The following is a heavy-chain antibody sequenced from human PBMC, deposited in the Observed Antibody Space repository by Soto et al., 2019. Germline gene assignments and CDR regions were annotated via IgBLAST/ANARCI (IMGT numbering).Heavy chain of an antibody. CDR2: IKSETDGGTT. V-gene: IGHV3-15*07. Sequence: GGSLRLSCAASGFTFSNAWMNWVRQAPGKGLEWVGRIKSETDGGTTDYAAPVKGRFTISRDDSKNTLFLELNSLKTEDTAVYYCTAGSTVTTTYYYFAMAVWGQETTATLAS. CDR1: GFTFSNAW. CDR3: TAGSTVTTTYYYFAMAV. J-gene: IGHJ6*02. D-gene: IGHD4-17*01.